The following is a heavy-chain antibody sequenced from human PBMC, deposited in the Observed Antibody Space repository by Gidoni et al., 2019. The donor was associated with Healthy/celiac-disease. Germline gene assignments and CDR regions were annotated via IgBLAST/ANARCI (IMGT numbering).Heavy chain of an antibody. J-gene: IGHJ4*02. D-gene: IGHD3-9*01. V-gene: IGHV3-53*01. CDR3: ARVASRHYDILTGYYASKWGPLDY. CDR2: IDSGVST. CDR1: GFTVSRNY. Sequence: EVQLVESGGGLIQPGGSLRLSCAASGFTVSRNYMRWVRQAPGKGLEGVSVIDSGVSTYYADSVKGRFTISRDNSKNTLYLQMNSLRAEDTAVYYCARVASRHYDILTGYYASKWGPLDYWGQGTLVTVSS.